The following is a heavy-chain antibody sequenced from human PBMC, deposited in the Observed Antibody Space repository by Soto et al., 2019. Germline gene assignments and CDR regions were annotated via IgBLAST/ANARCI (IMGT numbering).Heavy chain of an antibody. Sequence: SETLSLTCTVSGGSISSYYWSWIRQPPGKGLEWIGYIYYSGSTNYNPSLKSRVTISVDTSKNQFSLKLSSVTAADTAVYYCARDQGSYYYYYGMDVWGQGTTVTVS. CDR1: GGSISSYY. CDR3: ARDQGSYYYYYGMDV. V-gene: IGHV4-59*01. J-gene: IGHJ6*02. CDR2: IYYSGST.